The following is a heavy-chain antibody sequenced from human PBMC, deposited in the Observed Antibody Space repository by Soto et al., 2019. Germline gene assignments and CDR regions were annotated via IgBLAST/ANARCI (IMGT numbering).Heavy chain of an antibody. V-gene: IGHV1-45*02. CDR2: ITPYSGDV. D-gene: IGHD1-26*01. Sequence: QMRLVQSGAEVKKTGSSVTVSCKALGNTFTYRYRQWVRQAPGQALEWMGWITPYSGDVHYAQKFRERVTITRDRSINTDYMQISSLRSEYTAMYFCAVGGAGSSPFTWELPNHGGQGTLVTASS. CDR3: AVGGAGSSPFTWELPNH. CDR1: GNTFTYRY. J-gene: IGHJ4*02.